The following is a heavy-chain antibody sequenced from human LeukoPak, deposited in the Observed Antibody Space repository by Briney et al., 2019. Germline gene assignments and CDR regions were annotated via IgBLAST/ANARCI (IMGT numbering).Heavy chain of an antibody. CDR2: IWSDGSNE. CDR1: AFTFSTSG. CDR3: AREGGSYHYFDY. J-gene: IGHJ4*02. V-gene: IGHV3-33*01. D-gene: IGHD1-26*01. Sequence: TGGSLRLSCAASAFTFSTSGMHWVRQAPGKGLGWVAFIWSDGSNEYYADSVKGRFTISRDNSKNTLYLQMNSLRAEDTAVYYCAREGGSYHYFDYWGQGTLVTVSS.